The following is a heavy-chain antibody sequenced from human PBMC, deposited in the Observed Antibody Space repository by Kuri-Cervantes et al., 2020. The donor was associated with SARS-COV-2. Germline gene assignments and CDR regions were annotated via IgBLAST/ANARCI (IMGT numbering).Heavy chain of an antibody. Sequence: ASVKVSCKASGYTFASYAMNWVRQAPGQGLEWMGWINTNTGNPTYAQGFTGRFVFSLDTSVSTAYLQISSLKAEDTAVYYCARHSGLSGHQAYMDVWGKGTTVTVSS. CDR3: ARHSGLSGHQAYMDV. D-gene: IGHD3-10*01. J-gene: IGHJ6*03. V-gene: IGHV7-4-1*02. CDR2: INTNTGNP. CDR1: GYTFASYA.